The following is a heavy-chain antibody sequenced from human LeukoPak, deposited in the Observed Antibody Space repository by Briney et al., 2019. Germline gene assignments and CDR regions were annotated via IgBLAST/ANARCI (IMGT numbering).Heavy chain of an antibody. CDR3: ARTPSEMVADY. Sequence: SETLSLTCAVYGGSFSGYYWSWIRQPPGKGLEWIGEIIHTGSSNYNPSVKSRVTISIDTSKKQFSLKLSSVTAADTAMYYCARTPSEMVADYWGQGTLVTVSS. J-gene: IGHJ4*02. CDR2: IIHTGSS. D-gene: IGHD5-24*01. CDR1: GGSFSGYY. V-gene: IGHV4-34*12.